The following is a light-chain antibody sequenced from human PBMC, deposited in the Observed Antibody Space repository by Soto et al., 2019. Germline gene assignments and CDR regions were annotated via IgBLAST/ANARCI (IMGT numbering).Light chain of an antibody. CDR1: QRLVGN. CDR3: QQYGTSEII. J-gene: IGKJ5*01. CDR2: EAS. V-gene: IGKV3-15*01. Sequence: EIVMSQSPATLSVSLGDRATLSYRASQRLVGNLAWFQHKPGQAPRLLLYEASTRATGVPARFSGSVSGTDFTLTITRLEPEDFAVYYCQQYGTSEIIFGQGTRLEIK.